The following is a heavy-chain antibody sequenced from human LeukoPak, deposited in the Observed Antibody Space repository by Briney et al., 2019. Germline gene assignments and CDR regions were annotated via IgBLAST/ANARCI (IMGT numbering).Heavy chain of an antibody. D-gene: IGHD3-16*02. CDR2: IYYSGST. V-gene: IGHV4-31*03. J-gene: IGHJ4*02. CDR1: GGSISSGGYY. Sequence: PSQTLSLTCTVSGGSISSGGYYWSWLRQHPGKGLEWIGYIYYSGSTYYNPSLKSRVTISVDTSKNQFSLKLSSVTAADTAEYYCARDHDRRPPLWGQGTLVTVSS. CDR3: ARDHDRRPPL.